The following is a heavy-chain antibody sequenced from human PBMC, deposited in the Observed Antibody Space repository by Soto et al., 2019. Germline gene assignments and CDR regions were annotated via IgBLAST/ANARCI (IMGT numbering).Heavy chain of an antibody. CDR1: GYTFTGYY. D-gene: IGHD2-8*01. Sequence: ASVKVSCKASGYTFTGYYMHWVRQAPGQGPEWMGWINPNSGGTNYAQKFQGWVTMTRDTSISTAYMELSRLRSDDTAVYYCARGPPVLMVYATNWFDPWGQGTLVTVSS. CDR2: INPNSGGT. J-gene: IGHJ5*02. CDR3: ARGPPVLMVYATNWFDP. V-gene: IGHV1-2*04.